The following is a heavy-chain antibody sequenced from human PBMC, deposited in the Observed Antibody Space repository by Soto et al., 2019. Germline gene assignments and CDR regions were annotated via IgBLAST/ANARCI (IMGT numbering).Heavy chain of an antibody. CDR3: ASISSGSNFFDL. CDR2: IYYSGST. V-gene: IGHV4-31*03. J-gene: IGHJ2*01. D-gene: IGHD3-10*01. Sequence: QVQLQESGPGLVKPSQTLSLTCTVSGGSISSGGYYWSWIRQHPGKGLEWIGYIYYSGSTYYNPAPRSRVTISVDTSKNQFSLKLSSVTAADTAVYYCASISSGSNFFDLWCRGALVTVSS. CDR1: GGSISSGGYY.